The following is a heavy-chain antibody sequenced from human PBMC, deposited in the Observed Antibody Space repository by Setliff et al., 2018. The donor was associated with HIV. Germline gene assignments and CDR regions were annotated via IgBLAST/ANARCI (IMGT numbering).Heavy chain of an antibody. CDR2: ISGYGFST. V-gene: IGHV3-23*01. CDR3: AKDIPGPAINSGRIKNWFDP. CDR1: GFTFSSHA. Sequence: GGSLRLSCAASGFTFSSHAMSWVRQAPGKGLEWVSAISGYGFSTYYADSVKGRFTMSRDNSKNTLYLQMNSLRAEDTAVYHCAKDIPGPAINSGRIKNWFDPWGEGTLVTVSS. J-gene: IGHJ5*02. D-gene: IGHD6-19*01.